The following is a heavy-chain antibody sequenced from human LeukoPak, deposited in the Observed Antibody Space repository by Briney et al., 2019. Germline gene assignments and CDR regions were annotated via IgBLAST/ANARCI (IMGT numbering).Heavy chain of an antibody. Sequence: GGSLRLSCAASGFTFSSYGMHWVRQAPGKGLEWVAVISSDGSNADYADSVKGRFTISRGNSKSTLYLQMNSLRAEDTAVYYCAKGSPQFDCWGQGTLVTVSS. CDR2: ISSDGSNA. D-gene: IGHD1-26*01. J-gene: IGHJ4*02. CDR3: AKGSPQFDC. V-gene: IGHV3-30*18. CDR1: GFTFSSYG.